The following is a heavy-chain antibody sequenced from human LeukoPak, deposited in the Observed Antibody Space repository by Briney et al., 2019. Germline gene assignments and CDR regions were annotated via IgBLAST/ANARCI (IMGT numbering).Heavy chain of an antibody. Sequence: SETLSLTCTVSGGSISSYYWSWIRQPPGKGLEWIGYIYYSGSTNYNPSLKSRVTISVDTSKNQFSLNLSSVTAADTALYYCTFRGGWNAFDTWGQGTMVTVSS. D-gene: IGHD3-10*01. CDR2: IYYSGST. CDR3: TFRGGWNAFDT. J-gene: IGHJ3*02. CDR1: GGSISSYY. V-gene: IGHV4-59*12.